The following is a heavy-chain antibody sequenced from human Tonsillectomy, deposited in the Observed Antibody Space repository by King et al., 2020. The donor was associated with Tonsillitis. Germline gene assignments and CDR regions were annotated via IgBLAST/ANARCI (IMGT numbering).Heavy chain of an antibody. J-gene: IGHJ4*02. Sequence: VQLVESGAEVKNPGASVKVSCKASGYTFTSYAISWVRQAPGQGLEWMGWISAYNGNTNYAQKFQGRVTMTTDTSTSTAYLELRSLRSDDTAVYYCARHHYFESSANTMPGYWGQGTLVTVSS. V-gene: IGHV1-18*01. D-gene: IGHD3-22*01. CDR1: GYTFTSYA. CDR3: ARHHYFESSANTMPGY. CDR2: ISAYNGNT.